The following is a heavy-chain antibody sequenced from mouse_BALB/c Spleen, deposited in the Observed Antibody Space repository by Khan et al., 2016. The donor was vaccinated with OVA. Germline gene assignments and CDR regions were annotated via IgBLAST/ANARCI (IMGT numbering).Heavy chain of an antibody. V-gene: IGHV3-2*02. CDR3: ARTARIKY. CDR2: ISSSGST. D-gene: IGHD1-2*01. J-gene: IGHJ2*01. CDR1: GYSITSGYG. Sequence: EVKLQESGPGLVKPSQSLSLTCTVTGYSITSGYGWNWIRQFPGNKLEWMGSISSSGSTNYNPSLKSRISITRYTSKNQFFLTLNSVSTEETATYYSARTARIKYWGQGTTRTVSS.